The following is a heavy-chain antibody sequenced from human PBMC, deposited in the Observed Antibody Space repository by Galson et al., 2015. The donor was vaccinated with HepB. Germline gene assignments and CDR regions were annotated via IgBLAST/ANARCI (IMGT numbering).Heavy chain of an antibody. CDR1: GFTFTNYG. V-gene: IGHV3-33*01. J-gene: IGHJ6*03. CDR3: VRDAKMDTGIDYMDV. CDR2: IWYDGNSK. Sequence: SLRLSCAASGFTFTNYGIHWVRQAPGKGLEWVAVIWYDGNSKQYADSVKGRFTISRDNSRNTVYLQMNSLRVEDTAVYYCVRDAKMDTGIDYMDVWGKGTPVTVSS. D-gene: IGHD5-18*01.